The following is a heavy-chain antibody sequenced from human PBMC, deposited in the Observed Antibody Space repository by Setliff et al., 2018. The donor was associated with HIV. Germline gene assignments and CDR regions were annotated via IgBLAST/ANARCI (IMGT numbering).Heavy chain of an antibody. Sequence: PSETLSLTCTVSGDSITGHYWRWIRQPPGKGLEWIGYVSHTGNKNSNPSLKSRVTIPVDTSKNEFSLRLRSVTAADTAIYFCARSTVVVGATFPWGRGTLVTVSS. CDR2: VSHTGNK. J-gene: IGHJ4*02. CDR1: GDSITGHY. CDR3: ARSTVVVGATFP. D-gene: IGHD1-26*01. V-gene: IGHV4-59*11.